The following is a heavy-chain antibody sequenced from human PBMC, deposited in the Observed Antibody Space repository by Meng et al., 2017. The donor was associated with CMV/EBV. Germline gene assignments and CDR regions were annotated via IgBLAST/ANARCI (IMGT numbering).Heavy chain of an antibody. D-gene: IGHD3-3*01. CDR1: GFTFSSYW. CDR3: ARGGYYDFWSGYLSSRAYNWFDP. Sequence: GESLKISCAASGFTFSSYWMSWVRQAPGKGLEWVSVIYSGGSTYYADSVKGRFTISRDNSKNTLYLQMNSLRAEDTAVYYCARGGYYDFWSGYLSSRAYNWFDPWGQGTLVTVS. J-gene: IGHJ5*02. V-gene: IGHV3-53*01. CDR2: IYSGGST.